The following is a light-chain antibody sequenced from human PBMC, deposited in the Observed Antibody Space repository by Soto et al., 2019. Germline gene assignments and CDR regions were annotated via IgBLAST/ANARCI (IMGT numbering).Light chain of an antibody. CDR2: AAS. V-gene: IGKV1-8*01. Sequence: AIRMTQSPSSFSASTGDRVTITCRASQGISSYLAWYQQKPGKAPKLLICAASTSQSGVPSRFSGSGSGTDFTLTTSCLQSEDFATYYCQQYYSYPWTFGQGTKVDIK. CDR3: QQYYSYPWT. J-gene: IGKJ1*01. CDR1: QGISSY.